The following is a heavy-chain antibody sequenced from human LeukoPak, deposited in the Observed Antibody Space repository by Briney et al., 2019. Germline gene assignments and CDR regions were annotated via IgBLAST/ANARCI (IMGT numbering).Heavy chain of an antibody. CDR2: ILNDGSHK. J-gene: IGHJ3*01. CDR3: ARGLVGISGAFDV. D-gene: IGHD1-26*01. V-gene: IGHV3-30*09. CDR1: GFTFSTYN. Sequence: GGSLRLSCEGSGFTFSTYNLHWVRQAPGEGREWVAVILNDGSHKYDADSVRGRFDVSRDNSKNTLYLQLRSLRPEDTAVYFCARGLVGISGAFDVWGHGTMVTVSS.